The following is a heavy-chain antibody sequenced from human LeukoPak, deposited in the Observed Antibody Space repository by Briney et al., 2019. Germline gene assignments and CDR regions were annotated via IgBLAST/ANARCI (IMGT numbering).Heavy chain of an antibody. J-gene: IGHJ3*02. CDR3: ARGPYSYDSSGAFDI. V-gene: IGHV4-61*02. CDR1: GDSISSGDYY. CDR2: ISSGGST. Sequence: SETLSLTCTVSGDSISSGDYYWSWIRQPAGKGLEWIGRISSGGSTNYNPSLKSRVTISVDTSKNQFSLKLSSVTAADTAVYFCARGPYSYDSSGAFDIWGQGTMVTVSS. D-gene: IGHD3-22*01.